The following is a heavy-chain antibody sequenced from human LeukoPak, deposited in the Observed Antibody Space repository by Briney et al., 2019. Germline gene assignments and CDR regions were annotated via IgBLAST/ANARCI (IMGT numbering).Heavy chain of an antibody. CDR2: ISTSSTTI. V-gene: IGHV3-48*02. Sequence: GGSLRLSCAASGFTFSNYDMNWVRLAPGQGLEWVSYISTSSTTIYYADSVKGRFTISRDNAKNSLYLQMNNLRDDDTAVYFCARSFDHWGQGTLVTVSS. CDR3: ARSFDH. J-gene: IGHJ4*02. CDR1: GFTFSNYD.